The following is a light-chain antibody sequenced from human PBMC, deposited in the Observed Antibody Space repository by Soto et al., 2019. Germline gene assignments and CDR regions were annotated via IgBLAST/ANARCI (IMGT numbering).Light chain of an antibody. V-gene: IGKV3-20*01. CDR1: QSVSSSY. Sequence: EIVLTQSPGTLSLSPGERATLSCRASQSVSSSYLAWYQQKPGQAPRLLIYGASSRATGIPDRFSGSGSGTDFSRTISRLSPEDFAVYYCQQYRSSYTFGPGTKVDNK. J-gene: IGKJ3*01. CDR3: QQYRSSYT. CDR2: GAS.